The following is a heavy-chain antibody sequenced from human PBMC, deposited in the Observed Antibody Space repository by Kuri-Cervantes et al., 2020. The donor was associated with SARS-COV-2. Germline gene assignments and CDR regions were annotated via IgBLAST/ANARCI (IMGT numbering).Heavy chain of an antibody. CDR2: IGAYNGNT. D-gene: IGHD6-13*01. V-gene: IGHV1-18*01. J-gene: IGHJ4*02. Sequence: ASVKVSCNASGYTFTSYGISWVRQAPGQGLEWMGWIGAYNGNTNYAQKLQGRVTMTTDTSTSTAYMELRSLRSDDTAVYYCATALSSIAANLNWGQGTLVTVSS. CDR1: GYTFTSYG. CDR3: ATALSSIAANLN.